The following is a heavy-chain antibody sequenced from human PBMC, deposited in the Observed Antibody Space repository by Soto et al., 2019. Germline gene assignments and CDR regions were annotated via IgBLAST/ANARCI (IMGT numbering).Heavy chain of an antibody. D-gene: IGHD6-19*01. CDR1: GFSFGSYS. V-gene: IGHV3-23*01. Sequence: PGGSLRLSCAASGFSFGSYSMTWVRQAPGKGLEWVSVIGGDAVTTYYADSVKGRFTVSRDNSKNTVHLQMNSLRAEDTAVYYCAKALYSSTYSRGMDVWGQGPTVTVSS. CDR2: IGGDAVTT. CDR3: AKALYSSTYSRGMDV. J-gene: IGHJ6*02.